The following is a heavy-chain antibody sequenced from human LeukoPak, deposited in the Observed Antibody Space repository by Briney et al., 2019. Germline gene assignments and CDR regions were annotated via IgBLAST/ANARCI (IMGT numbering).Heavy chain of an antibody. J-gene: IGHJ4*02. CDR3: ARSLSSAWYAYDY. Sequence: PSETLSLTCTVSGGSIINYYWSWIRQSPGKGLEWIGYIYHSGSTNYNPSLKSRVTVSVDTSKNQFSLKLNSVTAADTAVYYCARSLSSAWYAYDYWGQGTLVTVSS. D-gene: IGHD6-19*01. CDR2: IYHSGST. CDR1: GGSIINYY. V-gene: IGHV4-59*01.